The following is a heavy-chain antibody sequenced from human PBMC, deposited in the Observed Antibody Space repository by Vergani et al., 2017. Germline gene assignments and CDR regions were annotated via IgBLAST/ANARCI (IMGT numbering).Heavy chain of an antibody. J-gene: IGHJ6*02. Sequence: EVQLLESGGGLVQPGGSLRLSCAASGFTFSSYAMSWVRQAPGKGLEWVSAISGSGGSTYYADSMKGRFTISRDNSKNTLYLQMNSLRAEDTAVYYCAKDRAGGNYYYGMDVWGQGTTVTVSS. V-gene: IGHV3-23*01. CDR3: AKDRAGGNYYYGMDV. D-gene: IGHD1-26*01. CDR2: ISGSGGST. CDR1: GFTFSSYA.